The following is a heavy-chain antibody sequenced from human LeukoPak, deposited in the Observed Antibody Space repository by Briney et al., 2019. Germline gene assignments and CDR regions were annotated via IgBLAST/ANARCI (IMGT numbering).Heavy chain of an antibody. CDR1: GFTFSSYA. CDR3: AKARGATYGTYYFDY. D-gene: IGHD4/OR15-4a*01. V-gene: IGHV3-23*01. CDR2: ISGSGGDT. J-gene: IGHJ4*02. Sequence: GGSLRLPCAASGFTFSSYAMNWVRQAPGKGLEWVSISGSGGDTYYADSVKGRFTISRDNSKNTLYLQMNSLRAEDTAVYYCAKARGATYGTYYFDYWGQGTLVTVSS.